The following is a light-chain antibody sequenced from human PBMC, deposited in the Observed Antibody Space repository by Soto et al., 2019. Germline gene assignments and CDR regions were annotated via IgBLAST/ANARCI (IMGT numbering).Light chain of an antibody. V-gene: IGKV3-20*01. CDR3: QQYGSSPLYT. J-gene: IGKJ2*01. CDR2: VAS. Sequence: IVLTQSTGTLSLSAGERATLSCRASQSVSSSYLAWYQQKPGQAPRLLIYVASSRATGIPDRFSGSGSGTDFTLTISRLEPEDSAVYYCQQYGSSPLYTFGQGTKLEIK. CDR1: QSVSSSY.